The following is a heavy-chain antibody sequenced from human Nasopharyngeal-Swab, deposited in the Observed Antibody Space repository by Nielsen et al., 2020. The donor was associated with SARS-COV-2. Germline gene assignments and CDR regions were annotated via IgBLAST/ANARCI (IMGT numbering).Heavy chain of an antibody. D-gene: IGHD6-6*01. J-gene: IGHJ5*02. CDR2: INSDGSST. V-gene: IGHV3-74*01. CDR3: ARVGYSSSPGGWFDP. Sequence: GESLKISCAASGFTFSSHWMHWVRQAPGKGLVWVSRINSDGSSTSYADSVKGRFTISRDNAKNTLYLQMNSLRAEDTAVYYCARVGYSSSPGGWFDPWGQGTLVTVSS. CDR1: GFTFSSHW.